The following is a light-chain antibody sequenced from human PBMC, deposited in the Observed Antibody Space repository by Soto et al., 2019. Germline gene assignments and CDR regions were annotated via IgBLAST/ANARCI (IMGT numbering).Light chain of an antibody. CDR3: QHYSVFPLT. V-gene: IGKV1-5*03. J-gene: IGKJ4*01. Sequence: DIQMTQYPSTLSASVGDRVTITCRASESISSWLAWYKQKPGKAPKILSYKASTLQSGVPSRFTGSGSGTEFTLTISSLQPDDFATYYCQHYSVFPLTFGGGTKVEIK. CDR1: ESISSW. CDR2: KAS.